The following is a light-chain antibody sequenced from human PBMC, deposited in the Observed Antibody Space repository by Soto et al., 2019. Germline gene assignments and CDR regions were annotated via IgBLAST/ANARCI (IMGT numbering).Light chain of an antibody. Sequence: AIQLTQSPSPLTASVGDRVTITCRASQGISSALAWYQQKPGKALKLLIYDASSLESGVPSSFSGSGSGTDFTLTISSLQPEDFATYYCQQFNSYLLTFGGGTKVEIK. J-gene: IGKJ4*01. CDR1: QGISSA. CDR2: DAS. CDR3: QQFNSYLLT. V-gene: IGKV1-13*02.